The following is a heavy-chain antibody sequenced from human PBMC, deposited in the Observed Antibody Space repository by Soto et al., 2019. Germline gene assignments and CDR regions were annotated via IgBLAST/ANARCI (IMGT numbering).Heavy chain of an antibody. CDR2: ISYDGSNK. CDR1: GFTFSSYG. D-gene: IGHD3-10*01. V-gene: IGHV3-30*18. CDR3: AKRVWRFGELSPLYYYYGMDV. J-gene: IGHJ6*02. Sequence: GGSLRLSCAASGFTFSSYGMHWVRQAPGKGLEWVAVISYDGSNKYYADSVKGRFTISRDNSKNTLYLQMNSLRAEDTAVYYCAKRVWRFGELSPLYYYYGMDVWGQGTTVTVSS.